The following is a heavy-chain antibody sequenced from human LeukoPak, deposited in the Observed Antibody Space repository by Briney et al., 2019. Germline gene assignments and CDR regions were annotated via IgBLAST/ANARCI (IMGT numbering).Heavy chain of an antibody. CDR2: IYYSGST. CDR3: ARARGVVIIPSVYYYYGMDV. V-gene: IGHV4-39*01. J-gene: IGHJ6*02. D-gene: IGHD3-3*01. Sequence: GWIRQPPGKGLEWIGSIYYSGSTYYNPSLKSRVTISVGTSKNQFSLKLRSVTAADTAVYYCARARGVVIIPSVYYYYGMDVWGQGTTVTVSS.